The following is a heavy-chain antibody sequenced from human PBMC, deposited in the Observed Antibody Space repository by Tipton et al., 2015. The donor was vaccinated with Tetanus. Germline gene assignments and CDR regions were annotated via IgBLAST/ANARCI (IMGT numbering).Heavy chain of an antibody. J-gene: IGHJ6*04. V-gene: IGHV3-23*01. D-gene: IGHD1-14*01. CDR3: AKEALGVLNL. CDR2: ISGSRLTP. Sequence: SLRLSCAASGFTFKSYTMNWVRQAPGNGLEWVAAISGSRLTPYYADSVKGRFTISRDNPKNTLSLQLNSLRADDTAIYYCAKEALGVLNLWGKGTTVIVSS. CDR1: GFTFKSYT.